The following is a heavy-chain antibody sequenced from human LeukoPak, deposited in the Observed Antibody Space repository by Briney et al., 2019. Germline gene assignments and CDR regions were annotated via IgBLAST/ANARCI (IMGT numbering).Heavy chain of an antibody. D-gene: IGHD4-17*01. J-gene: IGHJ3*02. CDR1: GFTFSSYG. V-gene: IGHV3-30*02. CDR3: AKDLVYDYGDYVFFGAFDI. CDR2: IRYDGSNK. Sequence: PGGSLRLSCAASGFTFSSYGMHWVRQAPGKGLEWVAFIRYDGSNKYYADSVKGRFTISRDNSKNTLYLQMNSLRAEDTAVYYCAKDLVYDYGDYVFFGAFDIWGQGTMVTVSS.